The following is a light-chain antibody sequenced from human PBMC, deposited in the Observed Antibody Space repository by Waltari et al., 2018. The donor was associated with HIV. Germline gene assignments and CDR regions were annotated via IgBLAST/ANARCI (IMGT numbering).Light chain of an antibody. CDR1: NIGSKS. J-gene: IGLJ3*02. Sequence: SYVLTQPPSVSVAPGTTARITCGGNNIGSKSVHWYQQKPGQAPVLVIYYDSDRPSGIPERFSGSNSGNTATLTISRVEAGDEADYYCQVWDSSSDHLWVFGGGTKLTVL. CDR3: QVWDSSSDHLWV. CDR2: YDS. V-gene: IGLV3-21*04.